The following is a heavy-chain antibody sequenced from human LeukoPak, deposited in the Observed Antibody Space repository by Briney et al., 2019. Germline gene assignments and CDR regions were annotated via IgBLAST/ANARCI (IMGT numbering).Heavy chain of an antibody. CDR2: IYHSGST. D-gene: IGHD2-2*01. J-gene: IGHJ5*02. CDR1: GGSISSSNW. CDR3: ARSCSSTSCYSSADWFDP. Sequence: PSETLSLTCAVSGGSISSSNWWSWVRQPPGKGLEWIGEIYHSGSTNYNPSPKSRVTISVDKSKNQFSLKLSSVTAADTAVYYCARSCSSTSCYSSADWFDPWGQGTLVTVSS. V-gene: IGHV4-4*02.